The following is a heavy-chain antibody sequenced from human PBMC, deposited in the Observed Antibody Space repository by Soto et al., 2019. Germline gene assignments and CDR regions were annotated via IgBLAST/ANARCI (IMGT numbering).Heavy chain of an antibody. CDR2: ISGSGGGT. V-gene: IGHV3-23*01. CDR1: GFTFSSYA. J-gene: IGHJ3*02. Sequence: GGSLRLSCAASGFTFSSYAMSWVRQAPGKGLEWVSAISGSGGGTYYADSVKGRFTISRDNSKNTLYLQMNSLRAEDTAVYYCAKDPPYYDFWSGSTDAFDIWGQGTMVTVSS. CDR3: AKDPPYYDFWSGSTDAFDI. D-gene: IGHD3-3*01.